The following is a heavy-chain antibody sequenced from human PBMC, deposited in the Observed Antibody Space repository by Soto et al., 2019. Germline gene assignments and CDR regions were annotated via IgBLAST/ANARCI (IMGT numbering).Heavy chain of an antibody. CDR1: GGSVSSGSYY. Sequence: SETLSLTCTVSGGSVSSGSYYWSWIRQPPGKGLEWIGYIYYSGSTNYNPSLKSRVTISVDTSKNQFSLKLSSVTAADTAVYYCAREGYSGSYNPSGAFDIWGQGTMVTVSS. J-gene: IGHJ3*02. CDR2: IYYSGST. CDR3: AREGYSGSYNPSGAFDI. V-gene: IGHV4-61*01. D-gene: IGHD1-26*01.